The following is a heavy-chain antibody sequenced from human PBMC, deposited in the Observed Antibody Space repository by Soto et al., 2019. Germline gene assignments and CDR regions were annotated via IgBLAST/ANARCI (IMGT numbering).Heavy chain of an antibody. J-gene: IGHJ5*02. Sequence: QVQLQESGPGLVKPSQTLSLTCTVSGGSISSGDYYWSWIRQPPGKGLEWIGYIYYSGSTYYNPSLKSRVTISVDTSKNQFSLKLSPVTAADSAVYYCARAMVVTQNWFDPWGQGTLVTVSS. V-gene: IGHV4-30-4*01. D-gene: IGHD2-21*02. CDR2: IYYSGST. CDR3: ARAMVVTQNWFDP. CDR1: GGSISSGDYY.